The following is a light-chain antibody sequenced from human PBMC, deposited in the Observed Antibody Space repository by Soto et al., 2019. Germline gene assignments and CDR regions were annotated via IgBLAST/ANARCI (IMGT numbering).Light chain of an antibody. J-gene: IGLJ3*02. CDR1: SSDVGYYNY. CDR2: EVS. V-gene: IGLV2-14*01. CDR3: SSYTTSSTQV. Sequence: ALTQPASVSGSPGQSITISCTGTSSDVGYYNYVSWYQHHPGKAPKLMIYEVSNRPSGVSNRFSGSKSGNTASLTISGLQAEDEADYYCSSYTTSSTQVFGGGTKLTVL.